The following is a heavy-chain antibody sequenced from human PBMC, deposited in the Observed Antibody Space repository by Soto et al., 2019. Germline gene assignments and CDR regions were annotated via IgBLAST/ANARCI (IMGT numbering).Heavy chain of an antibody. Sequence: PSETLSLTCTVSVGSLSTYYWSWIRQPPGKGLEWIGYIYYSGSTNYNPSLKSRVTISVDTSKNQFSLNLSSVTAADTAVYYCARDSEHPFDYWGQGTLVTLSS. CDR3: ARDSEHPFDY. J-gene: IGHJ4*02. CDR1: VGSLSTYY. V-gene: IGHV4-59*01. D-gene: IGHD1-1*01. CDR2: IYYSGST.